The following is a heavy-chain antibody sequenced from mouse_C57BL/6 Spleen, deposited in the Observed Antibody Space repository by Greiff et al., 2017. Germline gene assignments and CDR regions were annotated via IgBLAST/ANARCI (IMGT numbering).Heavy chain of an antibody. Sequence: VKLQQSGPELVRPGSSVKLSCKASGYTFTSYWMHWVKQRPIKGLEWIGNIDPSDGDTHYNQKFKDKATLTVDKSSSTSYMQLSSLTSEDSAVYYCARSDYDGSSWFADWGQGTLVTVSA. V-gene: IGHV1-52*01. CDR1: GYTFTSYW. CDR2: IDPSDGDT. D-gene: IGHD1-1*01. CDR3: ARSDYDGSSWFAD. J-gene: IGHJ3*01.